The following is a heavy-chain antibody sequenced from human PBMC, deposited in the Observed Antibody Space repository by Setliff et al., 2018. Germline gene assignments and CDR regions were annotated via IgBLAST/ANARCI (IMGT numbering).Heavy chain of an antibody. J-gene: IGHJ5*02. V-gene: IGHV4-39*01. CDR2: IYYSGST. CDR1: GGSFNTGAYY. D-gene: IGHD5-18*01. Sequence: SETLSLTCSVSGGSFNTGAYYWSWIRQHPGKGLEWIGYIYYSGSTYYNPSLKSRVTISVDTSKNQFSLKLSSVTAADTAVYYCARHYPNGGYSYGGDWFDPWGQGILVTVSS. CDR3: ARHYPNGGYSYGGDWFDP.